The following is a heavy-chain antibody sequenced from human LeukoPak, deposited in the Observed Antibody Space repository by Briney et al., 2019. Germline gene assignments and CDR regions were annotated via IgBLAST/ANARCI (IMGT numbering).Heavy chain of an antibody. CDR1: GYTFTSYG. CDR3: ARYDFWSGEGGYYFDY. Sequence: ASVKASCKASGYTFTSYGISWVRQAPGQGLEWMGWISAYNGNTNYAQKLQGRVTMTTDTSTSTAYMELRSLRSDDTAVYYCARYDFWSGEGGYYFDYWGQGTLVTVSS. CDR2: ISAYNGNT. J-gene: IGHJ4*02. V-gene: IGHV1-18*01. D-gene: IGHD3-3*01.